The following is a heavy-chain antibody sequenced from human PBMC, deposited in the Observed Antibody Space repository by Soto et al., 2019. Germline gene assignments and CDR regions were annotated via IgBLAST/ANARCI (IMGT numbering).Heavy chain of an antibody. V-gene: IGHV1-2*02. CDR3: AVPGIFGVVTDY. Sequence: QVQLVQSGAEVKKPGASVKVSCKASGYTFTGYYMHWVRQAPGQGLEWMGWINPNSGGTNYAQKFQGRVTMTRDTAISKAYMGLSRLRSEDTAVYYCAVPGIFGVVTDYWGQGTLVTLSS. CDR2: INPNSGGT. D-gene: IGHD3-3*01. CDR1: GYTFTGYY. J-gene: IGHJ4*02.